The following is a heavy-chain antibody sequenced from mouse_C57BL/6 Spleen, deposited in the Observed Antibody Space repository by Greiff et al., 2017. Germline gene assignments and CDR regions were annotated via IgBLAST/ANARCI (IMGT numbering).Heavy chain of an antibody. CDR2: ISSGSSTI. D-gene: IGHD3-3*01. J-gene: IGHJ4*01. CDR1: GFTFSDYG. CDR3: ARGLGDAMDY. V-gene: IGHV5-17*01. Sequence: EVNVVESGGGLVQPGGSLKLSCAASGFTFSDYGMHWVRQAPEKGLEWVAYISSGSSTIYYADTVKGRFTISRDNAKNTLFLQMTSLRSEDTAMYYCARGLGDAMDYWGQGTSVTVSS.